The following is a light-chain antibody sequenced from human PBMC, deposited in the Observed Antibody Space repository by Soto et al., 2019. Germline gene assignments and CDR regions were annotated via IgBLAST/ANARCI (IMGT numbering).Light chain of an antibody. CDR1: QDISTY. CDR2: AAY. Sequence: DIPMTQAPSSLSASVGDRVTITCRARQDISTYLAWYQQKPGKVPKLLISAAYTWQAGVPPRFSGSGSGTDFTLTISSLQPEDVATYYCQKYGNAPLTFGGGTKVEIK. CDR3: QKYGNAPLT. J-gene: IGKJ4*01. V-gene: IGKV1-27*01.